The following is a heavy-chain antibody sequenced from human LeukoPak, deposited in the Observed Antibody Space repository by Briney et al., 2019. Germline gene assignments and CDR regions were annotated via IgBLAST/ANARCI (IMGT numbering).Heavy chain of an antibody. CDR3: ARDQYCTSTGCYPYFHF. V-gene: IGHV1-2*02. CDR2: INPTSGVT. CDR1: GYTFIGYY. D-gene: IGHD2-2*01. Sequence: ASVKVSCKASGYTFIGYYIHWVRQAPGQGLEWMGSINPTSGVTNYAQKFQGRVTMTRDTSISTAYMELSSLRSDDTAVYYCARDQYCTSTGCYPYFHFRGQGTLVTVSS. J-gene: IGHJ4*02.